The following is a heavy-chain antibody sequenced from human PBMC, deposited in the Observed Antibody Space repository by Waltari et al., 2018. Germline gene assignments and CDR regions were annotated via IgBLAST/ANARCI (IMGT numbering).Heavy chain of an antibody. CDR3: GSLSRASGPDY. D-gene: IGHD6-19*01. CDR2: IKQDGSEK. Sequence: EVQLVESGGGLVQPGGSLRLSCAASGFTCNTFWMSWVRQAPGKGLEWVANIKQDGSEKYYVDSMKGRFTVSRDNAKNSLYLQMNSLTAEDTAIYYCGSLSRASGPDYWGQGTLVTVSS. J-gene: IGHJ4*02. CDR1: GFTCNTFW. V-gene: IGHV3-7*01.